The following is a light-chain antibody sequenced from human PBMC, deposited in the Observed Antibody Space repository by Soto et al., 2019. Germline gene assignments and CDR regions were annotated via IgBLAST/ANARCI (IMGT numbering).Light chain of an antibody. CDR3: QQYGSSPWT. CDR2: GAS. Sequence: EIVLTQSPGTLSLSPGERATLSCRASQSVSSSYLAWYQQKPGQAPRPLIYGASSRAIGIPDRFSDSGSGTDFTLTISRLEPEDIAVYYCQQYGSSPWTFGQGPKVEIK. J-gene: IGKJ1*01. V-gene: IGKV3-20*01. CDR1: QSVSSSY.